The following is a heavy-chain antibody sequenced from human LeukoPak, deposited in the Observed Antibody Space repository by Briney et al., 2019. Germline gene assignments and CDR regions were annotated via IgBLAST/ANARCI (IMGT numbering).Heavy chain of an antibody. CDR1: GGSISSGDYY. CDR3: ARDPYCSSTSCYPDV. D-gene: IGHD2-2*01. CDR2: IYYSGST. V-gene: IGHV4-61*08. Sequence: PSETLSLTCTVSGGSISSGDYYWSWIRQPPGKGLEWIGYIYYSGSTNYNPSLKSRVTISVDTSKNQLSLKLSSVTAADTAVYYCARDPYCSSTSCYPDVWGQGTTVTVSS. J-gene: IGHJ6*02.